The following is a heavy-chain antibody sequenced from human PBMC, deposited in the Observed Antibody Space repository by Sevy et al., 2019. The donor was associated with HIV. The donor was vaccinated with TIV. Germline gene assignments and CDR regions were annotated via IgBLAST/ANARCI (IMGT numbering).Heavy chain of an antibody. Sequence: GGSLRLSCEVSGFTFSDFCMSWVRQSPGKGLEWVAYINQDERHINLLDSVRGRFTISRDNAKNSLYLQMDSLRAEDTAIYYCARDGDWGPLDRWGQGTLVTVSS. J-gene: IGHJ5*02. D-gene: IGHD7-27*01. V-gene: IGHV3-7*01. CDR3: ARDGDWGPLDR. CDR1: GFTFSDFC. CDR2: INQDERHI.